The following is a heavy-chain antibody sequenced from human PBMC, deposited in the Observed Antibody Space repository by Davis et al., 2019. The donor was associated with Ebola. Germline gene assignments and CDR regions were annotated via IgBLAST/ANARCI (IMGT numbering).Heavy chain of an antibody. CDR3: AKQRGVGAIDYDY. D-gene: IGHD1-26*01. V-gene: IGHV3-30*04. CDR2: ISYDGSNK. CDR1: GFTFSSYA. Sequence: GGSLRLSCAASGFTFSSYAMHWVRQAPGKGLEWVAVISYDGSNKYYADSVKGRFTTFRDNPKNTLYLQMNSLRADDTAVYYCAKQRGVGAIDYDYWGRGTVVTVSS. J-gene: IGHJ4*02.